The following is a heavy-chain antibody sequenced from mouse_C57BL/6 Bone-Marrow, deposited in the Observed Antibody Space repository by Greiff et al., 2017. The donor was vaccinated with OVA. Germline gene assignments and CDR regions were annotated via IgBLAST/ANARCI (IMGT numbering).Heavy chain of an antibody. J-gene: IGHJ2*01. CDR3: ANSSSTYFDY. V-gene: IGHV5-17*01. CDR2: ISSGSSTI. CDR1: GFTFSDYG. Sequence: DVQLVESGGGLVKPGASLKLSCAASGFTFSDYGMHWVRQAPEKGLEWVAYISSGSSTIYYADTVKGRSTISRDNAKNTRYLKMTSLRSEDTAMYYCANSSSTYFDYWGKGTTLTVSS. D-gene: IGHD1-1*01.